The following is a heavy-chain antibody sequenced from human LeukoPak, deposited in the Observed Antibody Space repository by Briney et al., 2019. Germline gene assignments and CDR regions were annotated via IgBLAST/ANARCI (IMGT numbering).Heavy chain of an antibody. D-gene: IGHD3-16*01. CDR1: GVSISAYY. V-gene: IGHV4-4*07. J-gene: IGHJ4*02. Sequence: SETLSLTCSVSGVSISAYYWSWIRQPAGKGLEWIGRIYPGESIYASENTNYNPSLKSRVSMSGDTSKNQVSLKLSSVTAADTAVYYCARSGFLMIPDYFDYWGQGTLVTVSS. CDR3: ARSGFLMIPDYFDY. CDR2: IYPGESIYASENT.